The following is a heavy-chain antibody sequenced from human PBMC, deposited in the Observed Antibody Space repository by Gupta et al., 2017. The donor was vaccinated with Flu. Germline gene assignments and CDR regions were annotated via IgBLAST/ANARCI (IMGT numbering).Heavy chain of an antibody. J-gene: IGHJ4*02. Sequence: EAQLVESGGALVQPGRSLRLSCSASGFTFDDYAMHWVRQVPGKGLEWVSGVSSNSDSRVYVDSVKGRFTISRDNAKNSLYLQMNSLTTEDTAVYYCAKGTSGWSARTLLDQWGQGTLVTVSS. CDR3: AKGTSGWSARTLLDQ. CDR2: VSSNSDSR. D-gene: IGHD6-19*01. CDR1: GFTFDDYA. V-gene: IGHV3-9*01.